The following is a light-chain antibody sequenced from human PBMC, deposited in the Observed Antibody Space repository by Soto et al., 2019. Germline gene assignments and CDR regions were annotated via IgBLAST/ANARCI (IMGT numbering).Light chain of an antibody. CDR1: QIVSNSH. Sequence: EIVLTQSPGTLSLSPGERATLSCRTSQIVSNSHLAWYQQKPGQAPRLLIYGASSRATGIPDRFRGSGSGADFTLTITRLEPEDFAVYYCQQYADSPTWTFGPWTKVDMK. V-gene: IGKV3-20*01. CDR2: GAS. J-gene: IGKJ1*01. CDR3: QQYADSPTWT.